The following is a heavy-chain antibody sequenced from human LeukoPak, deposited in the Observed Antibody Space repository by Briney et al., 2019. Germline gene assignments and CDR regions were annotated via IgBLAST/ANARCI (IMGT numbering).Heavy chain of an antibody. CDR2: ISWNSGSI. Sequence: GGSLRLSCAASGFTFDDYAMHWVRHAPGKGLEWVSGISWNSGSIGYADSVKGRFTISRDNAKNSLYLQMNSLRAEDTALYYCAKAPDGYNFWYFDYWGQGTLVTVSS. CDR3: AKAPDGYNFWYFDY. V-gene: IGHV3-9*01. J-gene: IGHJ4*02. D-gene: IGHD5-24*01. CDR1: GFTFDDYA.